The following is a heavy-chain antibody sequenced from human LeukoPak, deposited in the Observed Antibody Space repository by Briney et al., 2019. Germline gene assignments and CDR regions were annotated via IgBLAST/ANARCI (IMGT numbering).Heavy chain of an antibody. J-gene: IGHJ4*02. CDR3: ARGYYDSSGYSYPFDY. Sequence: SETLSLTCTVSGGSISRYYWNWIRQPPGKGLEWSGYIYYSGSTNYKPSLKSRVTISLDTSKNQFSLKLSSVTAADTAVYYCARGYYDSSGYSYPFDYWGQGTLVTVSS. CDR2: IYYSGST. D-gene: IGHD3-22*01. CDR1: GGSISRYY. V-gene: IGHV4-59*01.